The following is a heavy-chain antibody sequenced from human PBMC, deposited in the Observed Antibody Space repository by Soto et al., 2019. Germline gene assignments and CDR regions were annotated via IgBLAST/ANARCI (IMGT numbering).Heavy chain of an antibody. CDR1: GGSISIYY. CDR3: ARAYGMDA. CDR2: IYYSGST. J-gene: IGHJ6*02. Sequence: PSETLSLTCTVSGGSISIYYWSWIRQPPGKGLEWIGYIYYSGSTNYNPSLKSRVTISVDTSKNQFSLKLSSVTAADTAVYYCARAYGMDAWGQGTTVTVSS. V-gene: IGHV4-59*01.